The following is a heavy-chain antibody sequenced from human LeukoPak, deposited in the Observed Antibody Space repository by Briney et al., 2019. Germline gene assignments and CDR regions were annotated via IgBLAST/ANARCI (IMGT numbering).Heavy chain of an antibody. J-gene: IGHJ5*02. Sequence: SETLSLTCTVSGGSISSGSYYWSWIRQPAGKGLEWIGRIYTSGSTNYNPSLKSRVTISVDTSKNQLSLKLSSVTAADTAVYYCARDRGTTVTTYVWFDPWGQGTLVTVSS. CDR3: ARDRGTTVTTYVWFDP. V-gene: IGHV4-61*02. CDR1: GGSISSGSYY. D-gene: IGHD4-17*01. CDR2: IYTSGST.